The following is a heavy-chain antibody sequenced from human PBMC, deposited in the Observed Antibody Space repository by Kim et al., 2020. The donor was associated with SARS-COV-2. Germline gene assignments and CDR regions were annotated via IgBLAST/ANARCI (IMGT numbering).Heavy chain of an antibody. V-gene: IGHV3-11*01. Sequence: HTVKGRFTISRDNTKNQLYLQMNSLRAEDTAVYYCARVGTTVAAGSIDYWGQGTLVTVSS. J-gene: IGHJ4*02. D-gene: IGHD6-13*01. CDR3: ARVGTTVAAGSIDY.